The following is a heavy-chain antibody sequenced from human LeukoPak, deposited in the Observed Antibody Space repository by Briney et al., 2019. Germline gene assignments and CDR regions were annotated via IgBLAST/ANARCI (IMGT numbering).Heavy chain of an antibody. D-gene: IGHD3-22*01. Sequence: SVKVSCKASGGTFSSYAISWVRQAPGQGLEWMGGIIPIFGTANYAQKFQGRVTITADESTSTAYMELSSLRSEDTAVYYCASCDSSGCHFDYWGQGTLVTVSS. V-gene: IGHV1-69*13. CDR3: ASCDSSGCHFDY. J-gene: IGHJ4*02. CDR2: IIPIFGTA. CDR1: GGTFSSYA.